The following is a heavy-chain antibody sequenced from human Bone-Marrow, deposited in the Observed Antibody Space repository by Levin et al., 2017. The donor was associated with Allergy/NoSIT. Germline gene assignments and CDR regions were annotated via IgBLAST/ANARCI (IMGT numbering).Heavy chain of an antibody. CDR2: IYPADSYT. D-gene: IGHD2-15*01. V-gene: IGHV5-51*01. J-gene: IGHJ6*02. Sequence: GESLKISCKSSGYSFPSYWIGWVRQMPGKGLEWMGIIYPADSYTRYSPSFQGQVTISADKSISTAYLQWSSLKASDTAMYYCARLGLIWGCSGGSCYSDYYHGMDVWGQGTTVTVSS. CDR3: ARLGLIWGCSGGSCYSDYYHGMDV. CDR1: GYSFPSYW.